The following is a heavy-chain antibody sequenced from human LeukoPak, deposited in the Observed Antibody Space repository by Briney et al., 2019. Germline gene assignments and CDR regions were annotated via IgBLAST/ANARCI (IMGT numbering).Heavy chain of an antibody. CDR3: ARHYCTGDNCYYFDY. CDR2: VYYNGNT. J-gene: IGHJ4*02. V-gene: IGHV4-59*01. Sequence: SETLSLTCTVSDGSINYYYWSWTRQPPGKGLEWIGFVYYNGNTNYNPSLKSRVSLSVDTSKNQFSLRLNSVTAADTAVYYCARHYCTGDNCYYFDYWGQGTLVTVSS. CDR1: DGSINYYY. D-gene: IGHD2-8*02.